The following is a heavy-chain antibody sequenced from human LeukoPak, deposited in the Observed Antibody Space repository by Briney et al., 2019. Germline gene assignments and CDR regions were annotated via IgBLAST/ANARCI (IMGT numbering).Heavy chain of an antibody. J-gene: IGHJ6*03. V-gene: IGHV1-2*02. Sequence: RASVKVSCKASGYTFTGYYMHWVRQAPGQGLEWMGWINPNSGGTNYAQKFQGRVTMTRDTSISTAYMELSRLRSDDTAVYYCARGTTVTLDGYYYYMDVWGKGTTVTISS. D-gene: IGHD4-17*01. CDR3: ARGTTVTLDGYYYYMDV. CDR1: GYTFTGYY. CDR2: INPNSGGT.